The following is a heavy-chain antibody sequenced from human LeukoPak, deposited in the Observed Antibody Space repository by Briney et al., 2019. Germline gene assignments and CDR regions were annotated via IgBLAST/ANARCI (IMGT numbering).Heavy chain of an antibody. Sequence: GGSLRLSCAASGVTFSSYAMSWVRQAPGKGLEWVSAISGSGGSTYYADSVKGRFTISRDNSKNTLYLQMNRLRAEDTAVYYCAKVAAGYYYDSSGYYPLDYWGQGTLVTVSS. CDR3: AKVAAGYYYDSSGYYPLDY. V-gene: IGHV3-23*01. CDR1: GVTFSSYA. CDR2: ISGSGGST. J-gene: IGHJ4*02. D-gene: IGHD3-22*01.